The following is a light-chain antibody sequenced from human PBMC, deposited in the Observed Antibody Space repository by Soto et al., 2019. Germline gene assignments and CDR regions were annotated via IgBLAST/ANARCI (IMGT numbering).Light chain of an antibody. V-gene: IGLV2-23*01. CDR2: EGS. CDR3: CSYAGSSPWV. Sequence: SVLTQPASVSGSPGQSITISCTGTSSDVGSYNLVSWYQQHPGKAPKLMIYEGSKRPSGVSNRFSGSKSGNTASLTISGLQAEDEADYYCCSYAGSSPWVFGGGTKLTVL. CDR1: SSDVGSYNL. J-gene: IGLJ2*01.